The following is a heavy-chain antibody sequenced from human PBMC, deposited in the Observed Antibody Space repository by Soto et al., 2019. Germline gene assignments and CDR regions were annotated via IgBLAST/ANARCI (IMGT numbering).Heavy chain of an antibody. D-gene: IGHD3-10*01. CDR2: IYYSGST. CDR1: GGSISSGGYY. Sequence: QVQLQESGPGLVKPSQTLSLTCTVSGGSISSGGYYWSWIRQHPGKGLEWIGYIYYSGSTYYNPSLKRRVTISVDTSKNQFSLKLSSVTAADTAVYYCAKRGDMRWFGAAFDYWGQGTLVTVSS. V-gene: IGHV4-31*03. CDR3: AKRGDMRWFGAAFDY. J-gene: IGHJ4*02.